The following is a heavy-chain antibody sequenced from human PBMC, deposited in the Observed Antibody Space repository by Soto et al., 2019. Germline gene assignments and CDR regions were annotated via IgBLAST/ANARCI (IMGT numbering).Heavy chain of an antibody. CDR1: GFTFSSFW. V-gene: IGHV3-7*01. Sequence: GGSLRLSCAASGFTFSSFWMSWVRQAPGKGLEWVASIKQEGREKWYGDSVKGRFTISRDNSKNTLYLQMNSLRAEDTAVYYCARDPSFRQFLEWLPGGVRYYYYGMDVWGQGTTVTVSS. CDR2: IKQEGREK. CDR3: ARDPSFRQFLEWLPGGVRYYYYGMDV. D-gene: IGHD3-3*01. J-gene: IGHJ6*02.